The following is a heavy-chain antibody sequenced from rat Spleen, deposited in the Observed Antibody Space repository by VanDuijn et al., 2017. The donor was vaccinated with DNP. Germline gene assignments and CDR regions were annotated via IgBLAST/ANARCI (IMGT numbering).Heavy chain of an antibody. J-gene: IGHJ2*01. CDR2: ISNGGST. D-gene: IGHD1-1*01. Sequence: QVQLKESGPGLVQPSQTLSLTCTVSGFSLTSYGVSWVRQPPGKGLEWMAAISNGGSTYYNSPLKSRLSINRDTSKSQVFLKMNSLQTEDTAIYFCTRDRGTAVVTPFDYWGQGVMVTVSS. CDR1: GFSLTSYG. CDR3: TRDRGTAVVTPFDY. V-gene: IGHV2S12*01.